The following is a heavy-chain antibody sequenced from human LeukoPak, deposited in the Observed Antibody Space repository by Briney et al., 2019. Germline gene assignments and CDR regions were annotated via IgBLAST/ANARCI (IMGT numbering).Heavy chain of an antibody. J-gene: IGHJ4*02. D-gene: IGHD3-22*01. CDR3: ARPGEVYYYDSSGYPAHYFDY. CDR1: GGSIYNSAYH. V-gene: IGHV4-39*01. CDR2: IYYSGST. Sequence: PSETLFLTCSVSGGSIYNSAYHWGWIRQPPGKGLEWIGSIYYSGSTYYNPSLKSRVTISVDTSKNQFSLKLSSVTAADTAVYYCARPGEVYYYDSSGYPAHYFDYWGQGTLVTVSS.